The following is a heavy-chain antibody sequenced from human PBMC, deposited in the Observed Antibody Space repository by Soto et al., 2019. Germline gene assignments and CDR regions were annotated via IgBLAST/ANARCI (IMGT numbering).Heavy chain of an antibody. CDR1: GFTFSSYA. D-gene: IGHD3-10*01. Sequence: EVQLLESGGGLVQPGGSLRLSCAASGFTFSSYAMSWVRQAPGKGLEWVSAISGSGGSTYYAGSVKGRFTISRDNSKNALYLQMSSLRAEDTAGYYCAKTGAKSDWGQGTLVTVSS. J-gene: IGHJ4*02. CDR3: AKTGAKSD. V-gene: IGHV3-23*01. CDR2: ISGSGGST.